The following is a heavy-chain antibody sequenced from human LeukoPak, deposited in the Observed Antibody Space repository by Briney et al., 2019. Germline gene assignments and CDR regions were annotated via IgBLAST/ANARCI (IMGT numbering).Heavy chain of an antibody. CDR2: IRYDGSNK. CDR3: AQIYTAGATTIDY. Sequence: GGSLRLSCAASGFSFSSYGMHWVRQAPGKGLEWVAYIRYDGSNKYYADSGKGRFTISRDNSKNTLYLQMNSLRAEDTAVYYCAQIYTAGATTIDYWGQGTLLTVSS. CDR1: GFSFSSYG. V-gene: IGHV3-30*02. J-gene: IGHJ4*02. D-gene: IGHD1-26*01.